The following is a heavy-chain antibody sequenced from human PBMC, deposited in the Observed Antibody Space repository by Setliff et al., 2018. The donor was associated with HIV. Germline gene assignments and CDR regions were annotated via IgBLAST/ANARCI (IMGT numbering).Heavy chain of an antibody. Sequence: PSETLSLTCAVSGYSISSGYYWGWIRQPPGKGLEWIGSIYHSGSTFYNPSLKSRVTISVDTSKNQFSLNLTSVTATDTAVYYCARGRGVRGVNDAFDIWGQGTMGT. CDR1: GYSISSGYY. D-gene: IGHD3-10*01. J-gene: IGHJ3*02. CDR2: IYHSGST. V-gene: IGHV4-38-2*01. CDR3: ARGRGVRGVNDAFDI.